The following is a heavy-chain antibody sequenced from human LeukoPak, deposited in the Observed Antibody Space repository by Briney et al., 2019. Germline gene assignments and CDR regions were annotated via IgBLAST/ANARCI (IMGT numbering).Heavy chain of an antibody. J-gene: IGHJ4*02. Sequence: PGGSLRLSCAASGFTFSSYGMHWVRQAPGKGLEWVAVIWYDGSNKYYADSVKGRFTISRDNSKNTLYLQMNSLRAEDTAVYYCARAVVTTPRYYFDYWGQGTLVTVSS. CDR1: GFTFSSYG. V-gene: IGHV3-33*01. CDR2: IWYDGSNK. D-gene: IGHD4-23*01. CDR3: ARAVVTTPRYYFDY.